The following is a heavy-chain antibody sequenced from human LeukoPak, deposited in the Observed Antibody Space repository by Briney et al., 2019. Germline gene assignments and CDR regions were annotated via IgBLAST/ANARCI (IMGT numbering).Heavy chain of an antibody. V-gene: IGHV4-59*01. Sequence: SETLSLTCTVSGGSISSYYWSWIRQPPGKGLEWIGYIYYSGITNYNPSLKSRVTISVDTSKNQFSLKLSSVTAADTAVYYCARCSTTGTTKYYYYYYMDVWGKGTTVTISS. CDR2: IYYSGIT. CDR1: GGSISSYY. CDR3: ARCSTTGTTKYYYYYYMDV. D-gene: IGHD1-1*01. J-gene: IGHJ6*03.